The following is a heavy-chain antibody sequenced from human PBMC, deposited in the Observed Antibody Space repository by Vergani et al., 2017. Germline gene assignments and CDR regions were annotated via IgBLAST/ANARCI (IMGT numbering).Heavy chain of an antibody. CDR1: GFTFSSYA. Sequence: EVQLLESGGGLVQPGGSLRLSCAASGFTFSSYAMSWVRQAPGKGLEWVSAISGSGGSTYYADSVKGRFTISRDNSKNTLYLQMNSLRAEDTAVYYCAKDLIVVVVGGNAFYIWGQGTMVTVSS. V-gene: IGHV3-23*01. J-gene: IGHJ3*02. D-gene: IGHD2-15*01. CDR2: ISGSGGST. CDR3: AKDLIVVVVGGNAFYI.